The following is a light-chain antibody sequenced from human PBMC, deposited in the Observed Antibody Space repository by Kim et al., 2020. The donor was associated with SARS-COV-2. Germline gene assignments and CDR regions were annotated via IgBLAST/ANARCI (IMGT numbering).Light chain of an antibody. V-gene: IGKV3-15*01. CDR2: YAY. Sequence: VSPGARPTLCCRASQSSSSHLAWYQQTPGQAPRLLIYYAYTRATGIPARFSRSGFGTEFTLNIRSLQCEDFAIYYCQQYNNWPPLSVRGGTKVE. CDR3: QQYNNWPPLS. J-gene: IGKJ4*01. CDR1: QSSSSH.